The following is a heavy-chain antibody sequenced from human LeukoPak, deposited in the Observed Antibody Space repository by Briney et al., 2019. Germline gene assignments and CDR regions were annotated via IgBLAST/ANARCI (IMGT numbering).Heavy chain of an antibody. CDR3: AAVLATYYYDSSGYYSENNWFDP. Sequence: GASVKVSCKASGYTFTSYDINWVRQARGQRLEWIGWIVVGSGNTNYAQKFQERVTITRDMSTSTAYMELSSLRSEDTAVYYCAAVLATYYYDSSGYYSENNWFDPWGQGTLVTVSS. CDR2: IVVGSGNT. V-gene: IGHV1-58*02. CDR1: GYTFTSYD. D-gene: IGHD3-22*01. J-gene: IGHJ5*02.